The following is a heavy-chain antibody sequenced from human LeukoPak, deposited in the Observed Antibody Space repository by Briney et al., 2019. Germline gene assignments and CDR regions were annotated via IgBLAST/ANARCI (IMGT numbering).Heavy chain of an antibody. J-gene: IGHJ4*02. CDR1: GGSFSGYY. CDR2: INHSGST. D-gene: IGHD3-22*01. CDR3: ARGPFVRTMMVVSADLTLDY. V-gene: IGHV4-34*01. Sequence: SETLSLTCAVYGGSFSGYYWSWIRQPPGKGLEWIGEINHSGSTNYNPSLKSRVTISVDTSKNQFSLKLSSVTAADTAVYYCARGPFVRTMMVVSADLTLDYWGQGTLVTVSS.